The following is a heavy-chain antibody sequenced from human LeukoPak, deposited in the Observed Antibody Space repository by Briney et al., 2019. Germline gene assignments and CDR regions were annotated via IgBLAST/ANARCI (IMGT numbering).Heavy chain of an antibody. J-gene: IGHJ4*02. V-gene: IGHV3-53*01. CDR3: ARERRFFFDY. CDR1: GFTVSSSY. CDR2: IYSGGST. Sequence: PGGSLRLSCAASGFTVSSSYMSWVRQAPGKGLEWVSVIYSGGSTYYADSVKGRFTISRDNSKNTLYLQMNSLRAEDTAVYYCARERRFFFDYWGQGTLVTVSS. D-gene: IGHD3-3*01.